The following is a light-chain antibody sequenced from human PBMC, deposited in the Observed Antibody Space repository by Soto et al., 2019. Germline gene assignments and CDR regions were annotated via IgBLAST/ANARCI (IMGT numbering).Light chain of an antibody. J-gene: IGLJ3*02. V-gene: IGLV1-40*01. Sequence: QSVLTQAPSASAAPGPRVTIYCTGSSSNIGAGNDVHWYQQLPGTAPKLLIYGSNNRPSGVPDRFSVSKSGTSASLPITVRQAEDEAAYYCQSFDSDWSVVFGGGTKLTVL. CDR2: GSN. CDR3: QSFDSDWSVV. CDR1: SSNIGAGND.